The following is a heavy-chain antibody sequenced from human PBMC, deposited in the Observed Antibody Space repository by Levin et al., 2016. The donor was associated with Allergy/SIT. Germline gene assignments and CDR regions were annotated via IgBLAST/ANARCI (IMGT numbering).Heavy chain of an antibody. CDR1: GYTFTGYY. D-gene: IGHD3-22*01. CDR3: ARDHYDMGHYFDY. V-gene: IGHV1-69*04. J-gene: IGHJ4*02. Sequence: SVKVSCKASGYTFTGYYMHWVRQAPGQGLEWMGRIIPILGIANYAQKFQGRVTITADKSTSTAYMELSSLRSEDTAVYYCARDHYDMGHYFDYWGQGTLVTVSS. CDR2: IIPILGIA.